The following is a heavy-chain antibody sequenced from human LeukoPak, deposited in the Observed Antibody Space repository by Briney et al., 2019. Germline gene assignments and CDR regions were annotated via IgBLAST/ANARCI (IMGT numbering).Heavy chain of an antibody. CDR1: GYSFADYY. J-gene: IGHJ3*02. Sequence: ASVKVSCKASGYSFADYYMHWVRQAPGQGLEWMGWINPNSGGTNYAQKFQGRVTMTRDTSISTAYMELSRLRSDDTAVYYCAAYSSGWQGDAFDIWGQGTMVTVSS. CDR2: INPNSGGT. D-gene: IGHD6-19*01. CDR3: AAYSSGWQGDAFDI. V-gene: IGHV1-2*02.